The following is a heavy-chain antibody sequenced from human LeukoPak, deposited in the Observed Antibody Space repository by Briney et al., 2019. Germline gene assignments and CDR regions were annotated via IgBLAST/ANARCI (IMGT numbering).Heavy chain of an antibody. CDR3: ARYSGYDYFFDH. D-gene: IGHD5-12*01. V-gene: IGHV3-30*02. Sequence: GGSLRLSCAASGFTFSSYGMHWVRQAPGKGLEWVAFIRYDGSNKYYADSVKGRFTISRDDSKNTLFLQMNSLRTEDSALYYCARYSGYDYFFDHWGQGILVTVSS. J-gene: IGHJ4*02. CDR1: GFTFSSYG. CDR2: IRYDGSNK.